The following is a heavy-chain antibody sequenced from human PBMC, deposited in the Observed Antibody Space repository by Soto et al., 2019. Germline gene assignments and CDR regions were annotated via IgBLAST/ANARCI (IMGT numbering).Heavy chain of an antibody. CDR2: IYYSGST. Sequence: SETLSLTCTVSGGSISSGGYYWSWIRQHPGKGLEWIGYIYYSGSTYYNPSLKSRVTISVDTSKNQFSLKLSSVTAADTAVYYCARGYSYGSVDYWGQGTLVTVSS. D-gene: IGHD5-18*01. J-gene: IGHJ4*02. CDR3: ARGYSYGSVDY. V-gene: IGHV4-31*03. CDR1: GGSISSGGYY.